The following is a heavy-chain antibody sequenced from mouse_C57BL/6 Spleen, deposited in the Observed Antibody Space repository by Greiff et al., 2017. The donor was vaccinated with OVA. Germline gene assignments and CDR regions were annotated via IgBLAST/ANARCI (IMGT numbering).Heavy chain of an antibody. Sequence: DVMLVESGGGLVKPGGSLKLSCAASGFTFSDYGMHWVRQAPEKGLEWVAYISRGSSTTYYADTVKGRFTISRDNTKNTLFLQMTSLRSEDTAMYYCARDDYDVGNFDYWGQGTTLTVSS. CDR3: ARDDYDVGNFDY. CDR2: ISRGSSTT. V-gene: IGHV5-17*01. CDR1: GFTFSDYG. D-gene: IGHD2-4*01. J-gene: IGHJ2*01.